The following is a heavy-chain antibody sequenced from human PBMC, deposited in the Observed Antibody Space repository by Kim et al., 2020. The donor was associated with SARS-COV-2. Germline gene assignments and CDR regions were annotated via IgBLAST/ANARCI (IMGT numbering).Heavy chain of an antibody. J-gene: IGHJ4*02. Sequence: GGSLRLSCAASRFTFSSYAMSWVRQAPGKGLEWVSAISGSGGSTYYADSVKGRFTISRDNSKNTLYLQMNSLRAEDTAVYYCAKDSRLRYFDWLDYWGQGTLVTVSS. CDR3: AKDSRLRYFDWLDY. V-gene: IGHV3-23*01. D-gene: IGHD3-9*01. CDR2: ISGSGGST. CDR1: RFTFSSYA.